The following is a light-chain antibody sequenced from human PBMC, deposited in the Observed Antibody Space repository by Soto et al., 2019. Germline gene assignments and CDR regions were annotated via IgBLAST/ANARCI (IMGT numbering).Light chain of an antibody. CDR2: GAS. Sequence: EIVMTQSPATLSVSPGERATLSCRASQSVSSNLAWYQQKPGQAPRLLISGASTRATGIPARFSGSGSGTAFTLTISSLQSEDFAVYYCQQYDSWPPLTFGGGTKVEIK. J-gene: IGKJ4*01. CDR1: QSVSSN. V-gene: IGKV3-15*01. CDR3: QQYDSWPPLT.